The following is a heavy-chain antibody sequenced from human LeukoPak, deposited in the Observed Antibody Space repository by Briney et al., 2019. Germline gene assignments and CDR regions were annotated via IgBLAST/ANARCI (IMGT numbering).Heavy chain of an antibody. CDR1: GYTFINYG. V-gene: IGHV1-3*01. D-gene: IGHD1-26*01. CDR3: GRDFVGSYSGWLDP. Sequence: ASVKVSCKASGYTFINYGIHWVRQAPGQRLEWMGWINAGNGNTKYSQKFEGRVAITRDTSASTAYMELTSLRSEDTAAYYCGRDFVGSYSGWLDPWGQGTLVTVSS. CDR2: INAGNGNT. J-gene: IGHJ5*02.